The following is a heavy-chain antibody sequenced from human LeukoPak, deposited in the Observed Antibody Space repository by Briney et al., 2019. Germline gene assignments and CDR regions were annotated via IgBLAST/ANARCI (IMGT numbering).Heavy chain of an antibody. CDR3: AKTYYNSVWTEPGGD. CDR2: IIPIFGTA. CDR1: GYTFTNYG. Sequence: ASVKVSCKASGYTFTNYGISWVRQAPGQGLEWMGGIIPIFGTANYAQKFQGRVTITADESTSTAYMELNSLRAEDTAVYYCAKTYYNSVWTEPGGDWGQGTLVTVSS. D-gene: IGHD6-19*01. V-gene: IGHV1-69*01. J-gene: IGHJ4*02.